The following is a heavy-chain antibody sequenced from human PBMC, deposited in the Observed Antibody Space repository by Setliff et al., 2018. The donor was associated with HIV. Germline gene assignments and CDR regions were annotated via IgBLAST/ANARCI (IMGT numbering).Heavy chain of an antibody. Sequence: ASVKVSCKASGYTFTGYYMHWVRQAPGQGLEWMGWINPNSGDINYAQKFQGRVTMTRDTSISTAYMELSRLRSDDTAVYYCARDRIPSKWLLESDYWGQGTLVTVSS. V-gene: IGHV1-2*02. CDR1: GYTFTGYY. CDR2: INPNSGDI. CDR3: ARDRIPSKWLLESDY. J-gene: IGHJ4*02. D-gene: IGHD3-22*01.